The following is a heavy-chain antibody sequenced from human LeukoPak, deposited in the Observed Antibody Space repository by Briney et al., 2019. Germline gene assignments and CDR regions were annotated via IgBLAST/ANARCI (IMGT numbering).Heavy chain of an antibody. CDR1: GGSISSYY. J-gene: IGHJ4*02. CDR2: IYHDGST. CDR3: ARAAAGIG. V-gene: IGHV4-59*08. D-gene: IGHD6-13*01. Sequence: PSETLFLTCTVSGGSISSYYWSWIRQPPGKGLEWIGYIYHDGSTNYNPSLKSRVTISVDTFKNQFSLELSSVTAADTAVYYCARAAAGIGWGQGTLVTVSS.